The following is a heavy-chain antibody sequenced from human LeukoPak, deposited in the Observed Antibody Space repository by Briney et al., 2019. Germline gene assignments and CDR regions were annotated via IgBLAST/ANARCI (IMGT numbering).Heavy chain of an antibody. CDR1: GGSISTSSYY. D-gene: IGHD5-18*01. CDR3: ARVRGYSYGSDAFDI. Sequence: SETLSLTCTVSGGSISTSSYYWGWVRQPPGKGLEWVGNIFYSGSTNYNPSLKSRVTISVDTSKKQFSLKLSSVTAADTAVYYCARVRGYSYGSDAFDIWGQGTMVTVSS. V-gene: IGHV4-39*07. J-gene: IGHJ3*02. CDR2: IFYSGST.